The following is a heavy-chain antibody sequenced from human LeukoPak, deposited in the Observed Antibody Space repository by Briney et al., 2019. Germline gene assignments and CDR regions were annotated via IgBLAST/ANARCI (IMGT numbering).Heavy chain of an antibody. CDR2: INPNSGGT. J-gene: IGHJ4*02. V-gene: IGHV1-2*04. CDR3: ARGEDSGSYFGIDY. CDR1: GYTLTGYY. Sequence: ASVTVSCTASGYTLTGYYMHWVRQAPGQGLEWMGWINPNSGGTNYAQKFQGWVTMTRDTSISTAYMELSRLRSDDTAVYYCARGEDSGSYFGIDYWGQGTLVTVSS. D-gene: IGHD1-26*01.